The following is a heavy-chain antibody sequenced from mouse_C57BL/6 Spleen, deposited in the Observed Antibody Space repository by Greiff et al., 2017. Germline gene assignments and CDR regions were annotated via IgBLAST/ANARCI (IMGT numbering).Heavy chain of an antibody. D-gene: IGHD2-4*01. CDR1: GYTFTSYW. Sequence: VQLQQPGAELVKPGASVKMSCKASGYTFTSYWITWVKQRPGQGLEWIGDIYPGSGSTNYNAKFKSKATLTVDTSSSTAYMQLSSLTSEDSAVYYCARAYDYDDAMDYWGQGTSVTVSS. CDR3: ARAYDYDDAMDY. V-gene: IGHV1-55*01. CDR2: IYPGSGST. J-gene: IGHJ4*01.